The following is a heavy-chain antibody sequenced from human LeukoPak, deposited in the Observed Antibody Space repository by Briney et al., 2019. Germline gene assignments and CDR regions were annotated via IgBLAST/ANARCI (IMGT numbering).Heavy chain of an antibody. V-gene: IGHV3-30-3*01. CDR2: ISYDGSNK. CDR1: GFTFSSYA. D-gene: IGHD3-22*01. CDR3: AREDSSASYYFDY. J-gene: IGHJ4*02. Sequence: GRSLRPSCAASGFTFSSYAMHWVRQAPGKGLEWVAVISYDGSNKYYADSVKGRFTISRVNSKNTLYLQMNSLRTEDTAIYYCAREDSSASYYFDYWGQGTLVTVSS.